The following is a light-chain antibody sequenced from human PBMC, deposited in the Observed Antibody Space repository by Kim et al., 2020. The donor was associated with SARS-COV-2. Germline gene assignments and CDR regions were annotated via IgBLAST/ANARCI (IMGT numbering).Light chain of an antibody. V-gene: IGKV4-1*01. CDR1: QSVLHSSNNKNY. CDR2: WAS. CDR3: QQYYSTPPHT. Sequence: DIVMTQSPDSLAVSLGERATINCKSSQSVLHSSNNKNYLAWYQQKPGQPPKLLIHWASTRESGVPDRFSGSGSGTDFTLTISSLQAEDVAVYYCQQYYSTPPHTFGQGTKLEI. J-gene: IGKJ2*01.